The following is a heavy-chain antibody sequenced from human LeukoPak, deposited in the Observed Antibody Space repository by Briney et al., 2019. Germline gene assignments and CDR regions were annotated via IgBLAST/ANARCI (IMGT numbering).Heavy chain of an antibody. CDR3: AVEGYCSGGSCYTNWFDS. CDR1: GFTFSSYS. CDR2: ISSSGTTK. Sequence: GGSLRLSCVASGFTFSSYSMNWVRQAPGKGLEWVSYISSSGTTKYYADSVKGRFTISRDNVKNSLYLQMNSLRDEDTAVYYCAVEGYCSGGSCYTNWFDSWGQGTLVTVSS. V-gene: IGHV3-48*02. J-gene: IGHJ5*01. D-gene: IGHD2-15*01.